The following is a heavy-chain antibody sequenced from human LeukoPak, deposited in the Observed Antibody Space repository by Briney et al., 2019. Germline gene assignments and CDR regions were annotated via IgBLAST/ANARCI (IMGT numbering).Heavy chain of an antibody. Sequence: GGSLRLSCAASGFTFSSYAMSWVRQAPGKGLEWVSAISGSGGSTYYADSVKGRFTISRDNSKNTLYLQMNSLRAEDTAVYYCARDSKDYSGSYYGFDYWGQGTLVTVSS. CDR2: ISGSGGST. CDR1: GFTFSSYA. CDR3: ARDSKDYSGSYYGFDY. D-gene: IGHD1-26*01. J-gene: IGHJ4*02. V-gene: IGHV3-23*01.